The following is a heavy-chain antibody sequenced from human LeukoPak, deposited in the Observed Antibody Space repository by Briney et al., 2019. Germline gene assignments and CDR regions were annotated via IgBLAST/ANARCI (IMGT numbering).Heavy chain of an antibody. CDR1: GSTFSSSA. Sequence: QTGGSLRLSCAASGSTFSSSALTWVRQAPGKGLEWVSVVSGRGDNTNYADSVKGRLTISRDNSKNTLYLQMNSLRAEDTAVYYCATLRRYCRGYSCPGAYFDYWGQGTLVTVSS. D-gene: IGHD2-15*01. CDR2: VSGRGDNT. CDR3: ATLRRYCRGYSCPGAYFDY. J-gene: IGHJ4*02. V-gene: IGHV3-23*01.